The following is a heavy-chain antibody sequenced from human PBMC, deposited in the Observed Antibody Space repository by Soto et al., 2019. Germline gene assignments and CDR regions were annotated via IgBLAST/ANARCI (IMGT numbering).Heavy chain of an antibody. V-gene: IGHV3-53*01. CDR1: GFTFSSND. Sequence: EVQLVESGGGLIQPGGSLRLSCAASGFTFSSNDMNWVRQAPGKGLEWVSLIYSSGSTSYADSVKGRFNISRDNSKNTLYLQMSSLRADDTAVYYCSTRPLLPGAPWGQGTMVTVSS. CDR3: STRPLLPGAP. CDR2: IYSSGST. J-gene: IGHJ3*01. D-gene: IGHD3-22*01.